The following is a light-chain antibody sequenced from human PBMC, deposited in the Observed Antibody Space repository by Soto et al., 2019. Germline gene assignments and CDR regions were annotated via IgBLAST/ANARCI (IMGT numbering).Light chain of an antibody. CDR2: AAS. CDR3: LQDYDFPYT. J-gene: IGKJ2*01. Sequence: IQMTPSPPSLSASVSDRGLITCRASQDIRVDVGWLQQRPGHAPNLLIYAASTLHTGVPSTFTGSGSGTDFTLTINDLQPEDVATYFCLQDYDFPYTFGQGTKVDIK. V-gene: IGKV1-6*01. CDR1: QDIRVD.